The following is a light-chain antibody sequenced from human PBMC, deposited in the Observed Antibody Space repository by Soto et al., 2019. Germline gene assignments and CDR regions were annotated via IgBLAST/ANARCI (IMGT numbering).Light chain of an antibody. CDR1: NSNIGDNY. CDR3: GTWDAGLSGVV. V-gene: IGLV1-51*01. CDR2: DDN. J-gene: IGLJ2*01. Sequence: QSVLTQPPSVSAAPGQKVTISCSGSNSNIGDNYVSWYRHLPGAAPKLLIYDDNKRPSGIPDRFSGSKSGTSATLGITGLQTGDDADYYCGTWDAGLSGVVFGGGTKLTVL.